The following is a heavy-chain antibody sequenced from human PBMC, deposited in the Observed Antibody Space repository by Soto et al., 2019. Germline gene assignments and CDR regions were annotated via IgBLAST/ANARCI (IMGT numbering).Heavy chain of an antibody. J-gene: IGHJ4*02. CDR1: GFTFSSYV. CDR3: ARDWSVTFDY. V-gene: IGHV3-33*01. Sequence: GGSLRLSCAASGFTFSSYVMHWVRQAPGKGLEWVAVIWYDGSNKYYADPVKGRFTISRDNSKNTLYLQMNSLRAEDTAVYYCARDWSVTFDYWGQGTLVTVSS. D-gene: IGHD4-17*01. CDR2: IWYDGSNK.